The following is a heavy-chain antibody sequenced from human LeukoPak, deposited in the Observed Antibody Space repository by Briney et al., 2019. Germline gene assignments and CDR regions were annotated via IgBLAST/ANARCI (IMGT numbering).Heavy chain of an antibody. CDR1: GGTFSSYA. Sequence: SVKVSCKTSGGTFSSYAINWVRQAPGQGLEWMGGIIPIFATANYAQKFQGRVTITADESTSTAYMELSSLRSEDTAVYYCARRPHPTTSYSWYRFDPWGQGTLVTVSS. D-gene: IGHD2-8*02. CDR2: IIPIFATA. J-gene: IGHJ5*02. V-gene: IGHV1-69*13. CDR3: ARRPHPTTSYSWYRFDP.